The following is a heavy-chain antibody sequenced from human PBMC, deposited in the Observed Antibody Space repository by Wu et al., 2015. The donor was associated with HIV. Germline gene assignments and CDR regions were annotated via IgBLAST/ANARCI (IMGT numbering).Heavy chain of an antibody. Sequence: QVQLLQVWGVRVRKAWGRQVKVSCKVSGYTFNVFNINWVRQISGLGLEWMGWMNPKSGSTGYSQKFQGRVSMTRDTSISTAFLEVNSLASEDTAVYYCVRVGVLMTSAETMEYFQYWGQGTLVTVSS. V-gene: IGHV1-8*02. CDR2: MNPKSGST. J-gene: IGHJ1*01. CDR1: GYTFNVFN. D-gene: IGHD1-26*01. CDR3: VRVGVLMTSAETMEYFQY.